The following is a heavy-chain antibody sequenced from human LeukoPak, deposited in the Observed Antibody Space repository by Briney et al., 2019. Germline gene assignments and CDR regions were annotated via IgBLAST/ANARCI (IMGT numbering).Heavy chain of an antibody. D-gene: IGHD2-15*01. J-gene: IGHJ6*02. CDR3: AKDIVEDPHYYYYGMDV. CDR1: GFTFSSYA. V-gene: IGHV3-43*02. Sequence: GGSLRLSCAASGFTFSSYAMSWVRQAPGKGLEWVSLISGDGGSTYYADSVKGRFTISRDNSKNSLYLQMNSLRTEDTALYYCAKDIVEDPHYYYYGMDVWGQGTTVTVSS. CDR2: ISGDGGST.